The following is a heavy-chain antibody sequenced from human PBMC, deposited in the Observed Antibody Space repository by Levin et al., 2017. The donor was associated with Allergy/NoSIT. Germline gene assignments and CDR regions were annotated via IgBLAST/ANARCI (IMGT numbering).Heavy chain of an antibody. CDR3: ARRTSGRYPD. V-gene: IGHV3-11*01. J-gene: IGHJ4*02. D-gene: IGHD1-26*01. Sequence: GGSLRLSCVASGFTFSDSYMSWIRQAPGKGLEWLSYITGSGRTDYYADSVKGRFIISRDNAKNSLSLQMNSLRVEDTAIYYCARRTSGRYPDWGQGTLVTVSS. CDR2: ITGSGRTD. CDR1: GFTFSDSY.